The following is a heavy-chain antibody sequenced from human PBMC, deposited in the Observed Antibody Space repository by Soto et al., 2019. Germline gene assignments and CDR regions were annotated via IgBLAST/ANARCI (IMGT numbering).Heavy chain of an antibody. Sequence: QVQLVQSGAEVKKPGSSVKVSCKASGGTFSSYAISWVRQAPGQRLEWMGGIIPIFGTANYAQKFQGRVTITADESTRTADMELSSLRSEDTAVYYCARVIMVRGVRHWFDPWGQGTLVTVSS. D-gene: IGHD3-10*01. CDR3: ARVIMVRGVRHWFDP. CDR1: GGTFSSYA. V-gene: IGHV1-69*01. J-gene: IGHJ5*02. CDR2: IIPIFGTA.